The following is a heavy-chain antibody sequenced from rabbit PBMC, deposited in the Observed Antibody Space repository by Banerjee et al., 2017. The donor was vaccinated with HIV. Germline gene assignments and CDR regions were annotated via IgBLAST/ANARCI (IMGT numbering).Heavy chain of an antibody. Sequence: QEQLVESGGGLVQPGGSLKLSCKASGFDFSSYGVSWVRQAPGKGLEWIGYIEPIFGNSYYATWAKGRFTISKTSSTTVTLQMTSLTVADTATYFCARDTGTSFSSYGMDLWGPGTLVTVS. D-gene: IGHD7-1*01. CDR3: ARDTGTSFSSYGMDL. V-gene: IGHV1S39*01. J-gene: IGHJ6*01. CDR1: GFDFSSYG. CDR2: IEPIFGNS.